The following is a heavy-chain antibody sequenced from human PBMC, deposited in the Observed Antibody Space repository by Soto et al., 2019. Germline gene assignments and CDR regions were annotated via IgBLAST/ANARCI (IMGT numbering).Heavy chain of an antibody. D-gene: IGHD3-9*01. CDR1: GFTFDDYA. CDR2: ISWNSGSI. J-gene: IGHJ4*02. Sequence: GGSLRLSCAASGFTFDDYAMHWVRQAPGKGLEWVSGISWNSGSIGYADSVKGRFTISRDNAKNSLYLQMNSLRAEDTALYYCAKDLWSILTGYCFDYWGQGTLVTVSS. CDR3: AKDLWSILTGYCFDY. V-gene: IGHV3-9*01.